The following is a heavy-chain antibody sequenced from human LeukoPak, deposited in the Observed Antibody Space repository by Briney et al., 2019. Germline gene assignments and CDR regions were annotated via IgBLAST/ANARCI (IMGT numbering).Heavy chain of an antibody. CDR1: GFTFSSHD. Sequence: GGSLRLSCAASGFTFSSHDMHWVRQAAGKGLEWVSGFIPAGDRYYAESVKGRFTISRDNAKSSLYLQMNSLRVGDTALYYCVRGGVWGISSNRLEFWGQGILVTVSS. J-gene: IGHJ4*02. CDR2: FIPAGDR. D-gene: IGHD7-27*01. V-gene: IGHV3-13*04. CDR3: VRGGVWGISSNRLEF.